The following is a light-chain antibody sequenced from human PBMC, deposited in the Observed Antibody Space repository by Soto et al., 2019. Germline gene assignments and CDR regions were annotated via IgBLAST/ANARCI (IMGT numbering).Light chain of an antibody. J-gene: IGKJ1*01. CDR2: GAS. V-gene: IGKV3-20*01. CDR1: QSVTGSY. CDR3: QQYGRSRT. Sequence: AQSTRPVSQAPRARLTLTSRAPQSVTGSYWAWYQQRPGQTPRLLIYGASTRATGIPDRFSGSGSGADFTLTISRLEPEDFAVYYCQQYGRSRTFGQGTKVDI.